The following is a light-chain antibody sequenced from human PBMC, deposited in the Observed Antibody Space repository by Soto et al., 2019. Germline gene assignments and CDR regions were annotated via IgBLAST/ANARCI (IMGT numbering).Light chain of an antibody. CDR2: EVS. Sequence: QSALTQPASVSGSPGQSITISCTGTSSDVGGYNYVSWYQHHPGKAPKLMIYEVSNRPSGVSNRFSGSKSGNTASLTVSGLQAEDESDYYCSSYTVSSPPVFGGGTKLTVL. CDR1: SSDVGGYNY. J-gene: IGLJ3*02. CDR3: SSYTVSSPPV. V-gene: IGLV2-14*01.